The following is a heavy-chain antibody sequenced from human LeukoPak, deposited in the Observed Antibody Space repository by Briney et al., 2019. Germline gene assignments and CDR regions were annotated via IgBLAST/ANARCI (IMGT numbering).Heavy chain of an antibody. Sequence: TSETLSLTCTVSGGSISSYYWSWIRQPPGKGLEWIGYIYYNGATNYNPSLKSRVTISVDTPKNQFSLKLTSVTAADAAVYYCARGQVAGTWDYWGQGILVTVSS. CDR1: GGSISSYY. J-gene: IGHJ4*02. CDR3: ARGQVAGTWDY. V-gene: IGHV4-59*01. CDR2: IYYNGAT. D-gene: IGHD6-19*01.